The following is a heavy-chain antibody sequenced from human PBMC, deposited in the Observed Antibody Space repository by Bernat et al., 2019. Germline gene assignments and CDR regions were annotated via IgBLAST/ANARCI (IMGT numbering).Heavy chain of an antibody. CDR3: ARDSRSSGKGNDY. CDR1: GYTFTSYG. D-gene: IGHD6-6*01. J-gene: IGHJ4*02. Sequence: QVQLVQSGAEVKKPGASVKVSCKASGYTFTSYGISWVRQAPGQGLEWMGGISAYNGNTNYAQKLQGRVTLTSGTSTSPAYLELRSLRSADPAVYYCARDSRSSGKGNDYWGQGTLVTVSS. CDR2: ISAYNGNT. V-gene: IGHV1-18*01.